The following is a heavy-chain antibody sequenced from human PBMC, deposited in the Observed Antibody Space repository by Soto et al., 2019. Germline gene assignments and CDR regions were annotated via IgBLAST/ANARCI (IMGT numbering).Heavy chain of an antibody. Sequence: SETLSLTCSVSGGSMNNYYWNWIRQPPGKGLEWIGYIYYSGSTNYNPPLKSRVTISVDTSKNQFSLKLSSVTAADTAVYYCARDSISDSGYDYWGQGTLVTVSS. V-gene: IGHV4-59*01. CDR1: GGSMNNYY. CDR2: IYYSGST. D-gene: IGHD5-12*01. J-gene: IGHJ4*02. CDR3: ARDSISDSGYDY.